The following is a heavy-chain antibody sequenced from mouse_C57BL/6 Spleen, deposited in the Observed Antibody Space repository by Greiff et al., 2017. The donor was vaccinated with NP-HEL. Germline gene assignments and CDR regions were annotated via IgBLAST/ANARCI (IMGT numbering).Heavy chain of an antibody. J-gene: IGHJ3*01. CDR2: INPSSGYT. D-gene: IGHD1-1*01. V-gene: IGHV1-7*01. Sequence: VQLQQSGAELAKPGASVKLSCKASGYTFTSYWMHWVKQRPGQGLEWIGYINPSSGYTKYNQKFKDKATLTAEKSSSTAYMQLSSLTYEDSAVYYCAREDYYGSSYGGFAYWGQGTLVTVSA. CDR1: GYTFTSYW. CDR3: AREDYYGSSYGGFAY.